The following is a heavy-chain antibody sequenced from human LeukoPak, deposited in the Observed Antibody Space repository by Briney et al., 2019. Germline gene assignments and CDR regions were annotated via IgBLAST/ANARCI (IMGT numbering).Heavy chain of an antibody. CDR3: ARDGDYYDSSGYYYYFDY. Sequence: PGRSLRLSCAASGFTFSSYGMHWVRQAPGKGLEWVAVISYDGSNKYYADSVKGRFTISRDNSKNTLYLQMNSLRAEDTAVYYCARDGDYYDSSGYYYYFDYWGQGTLVTVSS. V-gene: IGHV3-30*03. D-gene: IGHD3-22*01. CDR1: GFTFSSYG. CDR2: ISYDGSNK. J-gene: IGHJ4*02.